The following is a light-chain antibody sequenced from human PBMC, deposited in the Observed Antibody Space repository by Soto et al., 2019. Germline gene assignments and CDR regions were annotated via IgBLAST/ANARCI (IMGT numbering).Light chain of an antibody. J-gene: IGKJ1*01. V-gene: IGKV3-20*01. CDR3: QQYGSSPRT. CDR2: GVS. Sequence: EIVLTQSPGTLSLSPGERATLSCRASQSVSSNYLAWYQHKPGQAPRLLIYGVSSRATGIPDRFSGRGSGTDFTLTISRLEPEDFAVYYCQQYGSSPRTFGQGTKVEVK. CDR1: QSVSSNY.